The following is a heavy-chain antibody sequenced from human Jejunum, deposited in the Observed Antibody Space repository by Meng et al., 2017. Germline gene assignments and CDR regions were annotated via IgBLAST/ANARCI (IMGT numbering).Heavy chain of an antibody. J-gene: IGHJ4*02. V-gene: IGHV3-7*01. CDR1: GFTFSSYW. Sequence: GGSLRPSCEASGFTFSSYWIGWVRQAPGKGLEWVANINQDASVKYYVDSVKGRFTISRDNAKNSLYVQMNSLRAEDTALYYCARPSYNNWAIDYWGQGTLVTVSS. CDR2: INQDASVK. CDR3: ARPSYNNWAIDY. D-gene: IGHD1-1*01.